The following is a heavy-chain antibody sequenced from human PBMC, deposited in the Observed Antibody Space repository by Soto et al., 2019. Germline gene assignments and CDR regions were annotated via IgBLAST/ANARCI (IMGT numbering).Heavy chain of an antibody. V-gene: IGHV3-49*03. CDR2: IRSKAYGGTT. D-gene: IGHD4-17*01. Sequence: EVQLVESGGGLVQPGRSLRLSCTASGFTFGDYAMSWFRQAPGKGLEWVGFIRSKAYGGTTEYAASVKGRFTISRDDSKSIVYLQMHSVKTEDTAVYYLTSVADSGGGDYWGQGTLVTVSS. J-gene: IGHJ4*02. CDR3: TSVADSGGGDY. CDR1: GFTFGDYA.